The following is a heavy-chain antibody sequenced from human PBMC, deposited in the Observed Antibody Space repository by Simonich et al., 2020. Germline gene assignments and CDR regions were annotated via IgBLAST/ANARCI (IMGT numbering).Heavy chain of an antibody. CDR2: IKQDGREK. V-gene: IGHV3-7*01. Sequence: EVQLVESGGGLVQPGGSLRLSCAASGFTFSSYWMSWVRQAQGRGLEGGANIKQDGREKYYVDSVKGRFTISRDNAKNSLYLQMNSLRAEDTAVYYCASEEGWFDPWGQGTLVTVSS. CDR1: GFTFSSYW. CDR3: ASEEGWFDP. J-gene: IGHJ5*02.